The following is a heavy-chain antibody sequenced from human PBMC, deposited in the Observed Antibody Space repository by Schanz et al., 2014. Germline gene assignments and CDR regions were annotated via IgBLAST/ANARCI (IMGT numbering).Heavy chain of an antibody. J-gene: IGHJ4*02. CDR1: GFTFSSHA. V-gene: IGHV3-23*04. CDR2: ISGSVSST. Sequence: EAQLVESGGGLVEPGGSLRLSCAASGFTFSSHAMSWVRQAPGKGLEWVSAISGSVSSTYYADSVKGRFIISRDNSKNTLYLQMNSLRAEDTAVYYCAKDCPSDYGDHCFDFWGQGTLVTVSS. CDR3: AKDCPSDYGDHCFDF. D-gene: IGHD4-17*01.